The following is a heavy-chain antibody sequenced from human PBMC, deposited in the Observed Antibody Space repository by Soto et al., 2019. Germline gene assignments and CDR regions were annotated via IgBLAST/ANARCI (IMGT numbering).Heavy chain of an antibody. CDR2: IIPIFGTA. CDR3: ASHPYDSSGYYMVDY. J-gene: IGHJ4*02. Sequence: AASVKVSCKASGGTFSSYAISWVRQAPGQGLEWMGGIIPIFGTANYAQKFQGRVTITADESTSTAYMELSSLRSEDTAVYYCASHPYDSSGYYMVDYWGQGTLVTVSS. V-gene: IGHV1-69*13. CDR1: GGTFSSYA. D-gene: IGHD3-22*01.